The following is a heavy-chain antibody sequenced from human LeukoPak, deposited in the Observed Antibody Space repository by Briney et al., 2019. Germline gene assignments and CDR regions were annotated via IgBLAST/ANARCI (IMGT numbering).Heavy chain of an antibody. V-gene: IGHV3-23*01. Sequence: GSLRLPCAASGVTFSTYAMSRVRLAPAERLQWFSGISGSGGSTYYADSVKGRFTSSRDNSNNTLYVQMNSLRVEDTAVYYCAKSGGLSGSGRLAMDVWGQGTTVTVSS. J-gene: IGHJ6*02. CDR1: GVTFSTYA. CDR3: AKSGGLSGSGRLAMDV. D-gene: IGHD3-10*01. CDR2: ISGSGGST.